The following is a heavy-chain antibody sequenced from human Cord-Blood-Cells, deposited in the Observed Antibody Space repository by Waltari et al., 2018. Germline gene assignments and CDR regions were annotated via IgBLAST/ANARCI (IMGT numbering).Heavy chain of an antibody. V-gene: IGHV3-23*04. D-gene: IGHD7-27*01. CDR3: AKREANWGSRGHFDL. J-gene: IGHJ2*01. Sequence: EVQLVEAGGGLVLPGGPLSLPCAASGLLFSSYAMSWVRQAPGKVLEWVSAISGSGGSTYYADSVKGRFTISRDNSKNTLYLQMNSLRAEDTAVYYCAKREANWGSRGHFDLWGRGTLVTVSS. CDR2: ISGSGGST. CDR1: GLLFSSYA.